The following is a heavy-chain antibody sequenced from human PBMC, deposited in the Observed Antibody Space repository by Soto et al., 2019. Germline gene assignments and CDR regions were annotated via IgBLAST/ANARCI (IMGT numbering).Heavy chain of an antibody. CDR3: ARYGRLIAVA. J-gene: IGHJ4*02. D-gene: IGHD6-19*01. CDR1: GGTFSSYT. CDR2: IIPILGIA. V-gene: IGHV1-69*02. Sequence: QVQLVQSGAEVKKPGSSVKVSCKASGGTFSSYTISWVRQTPGQGLEWMGRIIPILGIANYAQKFQGRVTIPADKATSPAYIELSSLRSEYTAGDYCARYGRLIAVAWGPGTLVTFSS.